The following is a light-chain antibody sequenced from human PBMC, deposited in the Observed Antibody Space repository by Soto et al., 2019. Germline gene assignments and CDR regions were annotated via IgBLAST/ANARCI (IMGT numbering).Light chain of an antibody. CDR2: EVS. CDR1: SSDVGGYNY. V-gene: IGLV2-8*01. J-gene: IGLJ2*01. CDR3: SSYAGSNRGV. Sequence: QSALTQPPSASGSPGQSVTISCTGTSSDVGGYNYVSWYQQHPGKAPKLMIYEVSKRPSGVPDRFSGSKSGNTASLPVSGLKADDEADYYCSSYAGSNRGVFGGGTKLTVL.